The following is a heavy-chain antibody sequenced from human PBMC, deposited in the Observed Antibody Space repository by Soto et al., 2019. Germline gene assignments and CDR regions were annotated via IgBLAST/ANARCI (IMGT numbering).Heavy chain of an antibody. J-gene: IGHJ4*02. D-gene: IGHD6-13*01. CDR1: GFSFSSYG. V-gene: IGHV3-30*18. CDR2: ISHDGAFK. Sequence: QRHLVESGGGVVQPGRSLRLSCAASGFSFSSYGMHWIRQAPGKGLEWVAVISHDGAFKDYADSVKGRFTISRDNSENTLFLEMNSLGPSDTAVYYCAKEYGPNAPYPYSNTHTDFWGQGTRVTVSS. CDR3: AKEYGPNAPYPYSNTHTDF.